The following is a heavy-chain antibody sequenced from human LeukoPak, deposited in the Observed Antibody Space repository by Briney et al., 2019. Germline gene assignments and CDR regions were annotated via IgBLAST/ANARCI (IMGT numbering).Heavy chain of an antibody. Sequence: SETLSLTCTVSGGSISSSTYYWAWIRQPPGKGLEWIATIHHSGSTYYKPSLRSGVTISVDTSRNQFSLKLSSVTVADTAVYYCARLGGYYDPPGYWGQGTLVTVSS. CDR2: IHHSGST. D-gene: IGHD3-22*01. V-gene: IGHV4-39*01. CDR3: ARLGGYYDPPGY. J-gene: IGHJ4*02. CDR1: GGSISSSTYY.